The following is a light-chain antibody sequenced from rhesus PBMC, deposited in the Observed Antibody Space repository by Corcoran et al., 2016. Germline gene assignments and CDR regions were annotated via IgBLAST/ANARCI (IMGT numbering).Light chain of an antibody. CDR1: QRVTTS. Sequence: IVLTQSPGTLSLSPGGRATLSCRASQRVTTSLAWYQQKPGQAPRLLIYDASTRATGIPDRFSGSGCGTEFTLTISSLEPEDVGLYYCQQYNDWTFGQGTKVEIK. J-gene: IGKJ1*01. CDR2: DAS. V-gene: IGKV3-35*01. CDR3: QQYNDWT.